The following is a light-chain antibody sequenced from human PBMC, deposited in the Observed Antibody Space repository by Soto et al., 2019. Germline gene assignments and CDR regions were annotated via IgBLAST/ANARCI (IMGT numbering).Light chain of an antibody. CDR1: QSVSSSY. V-gene: IGKV3D-20*02. CDR3: QQRSNWPQT. J-gene: IGKJ1*01. CDR2: GAS. Sequence: EAVLTQSPGTLSLFPGERATLACRASQSVSSSYLAWYQQKPGQAPRLLIYGASSRATGIPDRFSGSGAGTDFTLTISSLEPEDFAVYYCQQRSNWPQTFGQGTKVDIK.